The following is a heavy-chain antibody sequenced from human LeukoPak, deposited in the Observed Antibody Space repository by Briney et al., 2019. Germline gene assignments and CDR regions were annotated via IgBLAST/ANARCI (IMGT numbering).Heavy chain of an antibody. CDR3: ARSSSWPLDYFDY. CDR1: GGSISSYY. J-gene: IGHJ4*02. Sequence: SETLSLTCTVSGGSISSYYWSWIRQPPGKGLEWIGYIYYSGSTNYNPSLKSRVTISVDTSKNQFSLKLSSVTAADTAVYYCARSSSWPLDYFDYWGQGTLVTVSS. V-gene: IGHV4-59*01. CDR2: IYYSGST. D-gene: IGHD6-13*01.